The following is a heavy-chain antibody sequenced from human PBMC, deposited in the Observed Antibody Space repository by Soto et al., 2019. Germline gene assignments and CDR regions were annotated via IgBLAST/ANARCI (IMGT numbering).Heavy chain of an antibody. J-gene: IGHJ6*02. Sequence: GGSLRLSCAASGFSFGSYALSWVRQAPGKGLEWVSTISGSDGKTFYADSVKGRFSISRDTSQSTLYLQMNSLRADDTAMYYCAKPRLRYYYYGMDVWGQGTTVTVSS. D-gene: IGHD5-12*01. V-gene: IGHV3-23*01. CDR3: AKPRLRYYYYGMDV. CDR2: ISGSDGKT. CDR1: GFSFGSYA.